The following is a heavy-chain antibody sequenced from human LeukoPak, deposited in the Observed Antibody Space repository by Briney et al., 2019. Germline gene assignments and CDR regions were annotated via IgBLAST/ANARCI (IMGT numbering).Heavy chain of an antibody. CDR2: INHSGST. V-gene: IGHV4-34*01. CDR1: GGSFSGYY. Sequence: KPSETLSLTCAVYGGSFSGYYWSWIRQPPGKGLEWIGEINHSGSTNYNPSLKSRVTISVDTSKNQFSLKLSSVTAADTAVYYCARRIVVPAAMVRTLAFDIWGQGTMVTVSS. CDR3: ARRIVVPAAMVRTLAFDI. D-gene: IGHD2-2*01. J-gene: IGHJ3*02.